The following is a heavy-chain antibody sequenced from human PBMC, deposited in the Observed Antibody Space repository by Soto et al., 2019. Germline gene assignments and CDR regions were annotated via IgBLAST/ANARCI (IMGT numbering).Heavy chain of an antibody. Sequence: PWGSLRLSCAASGFTFSSYGMHWVRQAPGKGLEWVAVIWYDGSNKYYADSVKGRFTISRDNSKNTLYLQMNSLRAEDTAVYYCARDRGSSSWYYFDYWGQGTLVNVSS. J-gene: IGHJ4*02. CDR3: ARDRGSSSWYYFDY. CDR2: IWYDGSNK. V-gene: IGHV3-33*01. D-gene: IGHD6-13*01. CDR1: GFTFSSYG.